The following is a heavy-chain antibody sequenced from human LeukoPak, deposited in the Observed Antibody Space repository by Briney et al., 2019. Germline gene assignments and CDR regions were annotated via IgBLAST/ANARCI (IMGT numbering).Heavy chain of an antibody. Sequence: GGSLRLSYAASGFTFSSYAMSWVRQAPGKGLEWVSTISGSGASTYYADSVKGRFTISRDNSKNTLYLQMNSLRAEDTAVYYCAKRDILTGYFDYWGQGTLVTVSS. V-gene: IGHV3-23*01. CDR2: ISGSGAST. CDR1: GFTFSSYA. D-gene: IGHD3-9*01. CDR3: AKRDILTGYFDY. J-gene: IGHJ4*02.